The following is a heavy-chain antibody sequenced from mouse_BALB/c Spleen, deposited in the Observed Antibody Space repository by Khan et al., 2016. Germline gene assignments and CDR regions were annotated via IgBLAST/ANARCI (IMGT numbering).Heavy chain of an antibody. D-gene: IGHD4-1*01. CDR3: ARSGLGRGPYAMDY. Sequence: VQLQQSGAELVRPGALVKLSCKASGFNIKDYYMHWVKQRPEQGLEWIGWIDPENGNTIYDPKFQGKASITADTSSNTVYMQLSSLTSEDSAVYYCARSGLGRGPYAMDYWGQGTSVTVSA. J-gene: IGHJ4*01. V-gene: IGHV14-1*02. CDR2: IDPENGNT. CDR1: GFNIKDYY.